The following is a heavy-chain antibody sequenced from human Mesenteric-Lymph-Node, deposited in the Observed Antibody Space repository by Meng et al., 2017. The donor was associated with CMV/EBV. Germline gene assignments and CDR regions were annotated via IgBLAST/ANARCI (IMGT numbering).Heavy chain of an antibody. CDR2: INTNTGNP. V-gene: IGHV7-4-1*01. Sequence: ASVKVSCKASGYTFTSYAMNWVRQAPGQGLEWMGWINTNTGNPTYAQGFTGRFVFSLDTSVSTAYLQICSLKAEDTAVYYCARDDFSGSGHFWSGYSGYYGMDVWGQGTTVTVSS. CDR1: GYTFTSYA. CDR3: ARDDFSGSGHFWSGYSGYYGMDV. D-gene: IGHD3-3*02. J-gene: IGHJ6*02.